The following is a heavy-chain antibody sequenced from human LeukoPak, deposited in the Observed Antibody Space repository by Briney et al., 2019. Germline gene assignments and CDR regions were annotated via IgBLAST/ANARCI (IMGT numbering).Heavy chain of an antibody. V-gene: IGHV1-3*01. CDR3: ARVQYHEDFWSGYYYYYGMDV. Sequence: GASVKVSCKASGYTFTSYAMHWVRQAPGQRLEWMGWINAGNGNTKCSQKFQGRVTITRDTSASTAYMELSSLRSEDTAVYYCARVQYHEDFWSGYYYYYGMDVWGQGTTVTVSS. J-gene: IGHJ6*02. D-gene: IGHD3-3*01. CDR2: INAGNGNT. CDR1: GYTFTSYA.